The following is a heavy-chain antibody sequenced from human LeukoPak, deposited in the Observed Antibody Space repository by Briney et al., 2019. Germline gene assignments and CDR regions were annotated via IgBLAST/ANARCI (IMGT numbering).Heavy chain of an antibody. CDR1: GFTFSSYG. J-gene: IGHJ3*02. Sequence: GGSLRLSCAASGFTFSSYGMHWVRQAPGKGLEWVAVIWNDGSNKYYADSVKGRFTISRDNSKNTLYLQMNSLRAEDTAVYYCARIHSLYYYDSSGYGAFDIWGQGTMVTVSS. V-gene: IGHV3-33*01. D-gene: IGHD3-22*01. CDR2: IWNDGSNK. CDR3: ARIHSLYYYDSSGYGAFDI.